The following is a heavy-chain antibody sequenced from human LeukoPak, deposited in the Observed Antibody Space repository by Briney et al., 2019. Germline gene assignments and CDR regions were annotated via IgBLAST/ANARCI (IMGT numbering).Heavy chain of an antibody. V-gene: IGHV3-23*01. J-gene: IGHJ4*02. CDR1: GFTFRSHA. D-gene: IGHD6-6*01. Sequence: GGSLRLSCVGSGFTFRSHAMSWVRQAPEKGLEFVSGIYENGGTTYYADSVKGRFSISRDNSKNTLCLQMNSLRAEDTAVYYCAKLAARRDYWGQGTLVTVSS. CDR3: AKLAARRDY. CDR2: IYENGGTT.